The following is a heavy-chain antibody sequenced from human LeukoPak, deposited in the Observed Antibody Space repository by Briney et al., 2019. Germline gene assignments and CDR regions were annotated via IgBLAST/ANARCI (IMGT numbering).Heavy chain of an antibody. CDR3: VRGGSKAAATFDF. V-gene: IGHV4-4*07. Sequence: SETLSLTCTVSGGSISGYYWSWIRQPAGKRLEWMGQIHSSGSTIYNPSLKSRVTMSADTSNNQFSLRLSSVTAADTAVYYCVRGGSKAAATFDFWGQGTLVTVSS. J-gene: IGHJ4*02. D-gene: IGHD2-15*01. CDR1: GGSISGYY. CDR2: IHSSGST.